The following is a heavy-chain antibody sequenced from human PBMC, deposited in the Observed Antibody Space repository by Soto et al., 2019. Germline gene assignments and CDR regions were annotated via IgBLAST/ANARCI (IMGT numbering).Heavy chain of an antibody. CDR1: GGTFGSDA. D-gene: IGHD3-22*01. V-gene: IGHV1-69*06. CDR3: ARDRTDSGYYTNWLDP. CDR2: IIPIFGTT. J-gene: IGHJ5*02. Sequence: SVKVSCKASGGTFGSDAITWVRQAPGQGLEWVGRIIPIFGTTNYAQNLQGRVTTSADKSTLTSYMELHSLTSDDTALYYCARDRTDSGYYTNWLDPWGQGTQVPVSA.